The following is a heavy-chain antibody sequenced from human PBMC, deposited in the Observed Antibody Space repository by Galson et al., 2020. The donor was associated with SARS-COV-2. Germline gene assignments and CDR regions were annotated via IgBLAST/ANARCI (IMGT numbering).Heavy chain of an antibody. CDR3: ASVGLRGSATISH. Sequence: GGSLRLSCAASGFTFSSYGMHWVRQAPGKGLEWVAVIWYDGSNKYYADSVKGRFTISRDNSKNTLYLQMNSLRAEDTAVYYCASVGLRGSATISHWGQGTLVTVSS. CDR1: GFTFSSYG. J-gene: IGHJ4*02. CDR2: IWYDGSNK. D-gene: IGHD5-12*01. V-gene: IGHV3-33*01.